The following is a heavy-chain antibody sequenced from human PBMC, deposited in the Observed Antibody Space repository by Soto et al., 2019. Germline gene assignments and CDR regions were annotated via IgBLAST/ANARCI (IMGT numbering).Heavy chain of an antibody. J-gene: IGHJ4*02. V-gene: IGHV4-31*03. D-gene: IGHD3-10*01. CDR2: IYYSGST. Sequence: SETLSLTCTVSGGSISSGGYYWSWIRQHPGKGLEWIGYIYYSGSTYYNPSLKSRVTISVDTSKNQFSLKLSSVTVADTAVYYCARVPLHLHGSGSYYLDYWGQGTLVTVSS. CDR3: ARVPLHLHGSGSYYLDY. CDR1: GGSISSGGYY.